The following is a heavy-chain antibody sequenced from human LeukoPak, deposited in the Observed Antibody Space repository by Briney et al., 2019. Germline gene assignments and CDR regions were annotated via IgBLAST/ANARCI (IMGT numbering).Heavy chain of an antibody. J-gene: IGHJ4*02. CDR2: INSSGGRT. CDR3: AKDPDCTSGICYTFFDY. CDR1: GFTFSSSA. D-gene: IGHD2-8*01. Sequence: GGSLRLSCTTSGFTFSSSAMSWVRQAPGKGLEWVSDINSSGGRTYYADSVKGRFTISRDNSKNTLFLQMNSLRAEDTAVYYCAKDPDCTSGICYTFFDYWGQGTLVTVSS. V-gene: IGHV3-23*01.